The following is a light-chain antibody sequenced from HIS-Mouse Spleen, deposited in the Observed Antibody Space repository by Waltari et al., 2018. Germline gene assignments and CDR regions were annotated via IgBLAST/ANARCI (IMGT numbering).Light chain of an antibody. J-gene: IGLJ3*02. Sequence: QSVLTQPPSASETPGQRVTISCSGSISNIGSNYVYWYQQLPGTAPKLLIYRNNPRPSGVPNRFSGSKSGTSASLAISGLRSEDEADYYCAAWDDSLSVPVFGGGTKLTVL. CDR1: ISNIGSNY. CDR2: RNN. CDR3: AAWDDSLSVPV. V-gene: IGLV1-47*01.